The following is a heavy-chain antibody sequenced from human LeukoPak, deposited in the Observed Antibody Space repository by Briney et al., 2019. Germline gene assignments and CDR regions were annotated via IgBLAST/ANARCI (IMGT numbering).Heavy chain of an antibody. J-gene: IGHJ4*02. CDR1: GFTFSGYY. CDR3: ARPGTLWAYYFDY. D-gene: IGHD2-21*01. V-gene: IGHV3-11*04. Sequence: GGSLRLSCAASGFTFSGYYVSWIRQAPGKGLEWVSYISSSGSTIYYADSVKGRFTISRDNAKNSLYLQMNSLRAEDTAVYYCARPGTLWAYYFDYWGQGTLVTVSS. CDR2: ISSSGSTI.